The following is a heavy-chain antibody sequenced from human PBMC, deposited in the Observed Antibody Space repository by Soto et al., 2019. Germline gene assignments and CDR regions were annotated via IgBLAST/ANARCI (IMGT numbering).Heavy chain of an antibody. Sequence: SETLSLTCTVSGGSIRSSSFYWGWIRQPPGRGLEWIGGFYYSGSTYYNPSLKSRVTISVDTSKNQFSLNLSSVTAADTAVYYCARRFYDGNEGFNYWGQGTLVTVSS. J-gene: IGHJ4*02. V-gene: IGHV4-39*01. CDR1: GGSIRSSSFY. CDR2: FYYSGST. CDR3: ARRFYDGNEGFNY. D-gene: IGHD5-12*01.